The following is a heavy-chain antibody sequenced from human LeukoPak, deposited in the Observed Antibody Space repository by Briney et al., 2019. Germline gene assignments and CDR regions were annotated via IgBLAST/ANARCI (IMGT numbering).Heavy chain of an antibody. V-gene: IGHV4-59*12. CDR2: IDHTGST. D-gene: IGHD3-22*01. CDR3: ARAWSDYYDSSVYLGVPQDAFDI. CDR1: DDSITIYY. Sequence: PSETLSLTCTVSDDSITIYYWTWIRQPPGKGLEWIGYIDHTGSTNYNPSLNSRVTISRDTSKNHFSLKLSSVTAADTAVYYCARAWSDYYDSSVYLGVPQDAFDIWGQGTMVTVSS. J-gene: IGHJ3*02.